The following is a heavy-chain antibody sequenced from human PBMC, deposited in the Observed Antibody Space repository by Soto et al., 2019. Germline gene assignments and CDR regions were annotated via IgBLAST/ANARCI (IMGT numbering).Heavy chain of an antibody. CDR3: AIDSTPYSRSWYYSGWSAFNL. CDR2: TSAYNGNT. D-gene: IGHD6-13*01. Sequence: ASVNVSFKAAGYTFTSYCISWVRQAPGQWLEWMGWTSAYNGNTNYAHKLQGRVTITTDTSTSTAYMELRSLRSDDTAVYYCAIDSTPYSRSWYYSGWSAFNLWG. J-gene: IGHJ3*01. CDR1: GYTFTSYC. V-gene: IGHV1-18*01.